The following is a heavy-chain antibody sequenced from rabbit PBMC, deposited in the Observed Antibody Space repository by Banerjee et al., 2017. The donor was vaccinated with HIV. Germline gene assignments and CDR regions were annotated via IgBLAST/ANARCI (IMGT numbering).Heavy chain of an antibody. J-gene: IGHJ6*01. CDR3: ARDAGGDGYSNDL. Sequence: QLEESGGGLVKPEGSLKLSCTVSGFTLSSYVMCWVRQAPGKGLEWIGCINTGSGSAYYANWAKGRFTISKTSSTTVTLQMTSLTAADTATYFCARDAGGDGYSNDLWGPGTLVTVS. D-gene: IGHD7-1*01. CDR2: INTGSGSA. V-gene: IGHV1S45*01. CDR1: GFTLSSYV.